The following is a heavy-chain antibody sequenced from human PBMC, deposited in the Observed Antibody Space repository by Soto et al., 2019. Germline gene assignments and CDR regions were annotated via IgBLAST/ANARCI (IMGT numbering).Heavy chain of an antibody. CDR3: AREWATGQQLVLDWGGDCSDAFDI. CDR1: GFTFSSYG. Sequence: QVQLVESGGGVVQPGRSLRLSCAASGFTFSSYGMHWVRQAPGKGLEWVAVIWYDGSNKYYADSVKGRFTISRDNSKNTLYLHMNSRRAEDTAVYYCAREWATGQQLVLDWGGDCSDAFDIWGQGTMVTVSS. D-gene: IGHD2-21*02. J-gene: IGHJ3*02. V-gene: IGHV3-33*01. CDR2: IWYDGSNK.